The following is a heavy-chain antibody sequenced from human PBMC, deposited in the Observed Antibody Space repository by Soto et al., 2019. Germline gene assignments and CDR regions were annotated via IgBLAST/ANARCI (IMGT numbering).Heavy chain of an antibody. CDR3: ARDQPFALLTGTTTYYYGMDV. Sequence: GGSLRLSCAASGLTFSDYYMSWIRQAPGKGLEWVSYIDSSGDHIHYGDSVKGRFTISRDNAKNSLYLQMNSLRAEDTAVYYCARDQPFALLTGTTTYYYGMDVWGQGTTVTVSS. J-gene: IGHJ6*02. V-gene: IGHV3-11*04. D-gene: IGHD1-7*01. CDR2: IDSSGDHI. CDR1: GLTFSDYY.